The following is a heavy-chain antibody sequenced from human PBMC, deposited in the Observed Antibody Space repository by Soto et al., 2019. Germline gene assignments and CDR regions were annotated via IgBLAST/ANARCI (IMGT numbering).Heavy chain of an antibody. V-gene: IGHV1-69*04. Sequence: QVQLVQSVAEVKKPGSSVKVSCKASGGFYSIKTISCVRQAPGQGLEWMGRIIPLVHIINNAQKFQGRVAISAEKSTSTAYMALSRLKSDDTAIYSCARERRRDDSNTFDAVEVWGQGTMVTVSS. D-gene: IGHD3-22*01. CDR3: ARERRRDDSNTFDAVEV. CDR1: GGFYSIKT. CDR2: IIPLVHII. J-gene: IGHJ3*01.